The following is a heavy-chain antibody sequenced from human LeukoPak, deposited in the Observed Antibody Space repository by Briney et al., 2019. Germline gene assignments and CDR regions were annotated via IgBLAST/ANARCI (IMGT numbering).Heavy chain of an antibody. CDR1: GDSVSSNSAA. Sequence: SQTLSLTCAISGDSVSSNSAAWNWIRQSPSRGLEWLGRTYYRSKWYNEYAVSVKSRITINPDTSKNQSSLQLNSVTPEDTALYYCARAQAYSGRIFDYWGQGTLVTVSS. CDR3: ARAQAYSGRIFDY. D-gene: IGHD1-26*01. CDR2: TYYRSKWYN. J-gene: IGHJ4*02. V-gene: IGHV6-1*01.